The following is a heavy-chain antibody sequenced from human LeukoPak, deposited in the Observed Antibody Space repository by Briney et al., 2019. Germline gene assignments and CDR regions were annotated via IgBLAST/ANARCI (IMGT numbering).Heavy chain of an antibody. J-gene: IGHJ6*03. D-gene: IGHD2-2*01. V-gene: IGHV3-30-3*01. CDR2: ISYDGINK. CDR3: ASLYCSSTSCRPRYYYYMDV. CDR1: GFTFSSYA. Sequence: GGSLRLSCAASGFTFSSYAMHWVRQAPGKGLEWVAVISYDGINKYYADSVKGRFTISRDNSKNTLYLQMNSLRAEDTAVYYCASLYCSSTSCRPRYYYYMDVWGKGTTVTVSS.